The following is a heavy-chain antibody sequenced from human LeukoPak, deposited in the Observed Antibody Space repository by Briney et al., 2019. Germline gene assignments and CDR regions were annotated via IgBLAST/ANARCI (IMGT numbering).Heavy chain of an antibody. Sequence: APVKVSCKASGYTFTGYYMHWVRQAPGQGLEWMGRINPNSGGTNYAQKFQGRVTMTRDTSISTAYMELSRLRSDDTAVYYCAREQTYYYDSSGYSYVYWGQGTLVTVSS. CDR1: GYTFTGYY. CDR2: INPNSGGT. V-gene: IGHV1-2*06. CDR3: AREQTYYYDSSGYSYVY. D-gene: IGHD3-22*01. J-gene: IGHJ4*02.